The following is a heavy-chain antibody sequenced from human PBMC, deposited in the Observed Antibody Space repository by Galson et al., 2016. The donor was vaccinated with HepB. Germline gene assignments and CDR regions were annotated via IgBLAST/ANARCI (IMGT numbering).Heavy chain of an antibody. CDR1: GGSIISYY. V-gene: IGHV4-59*12. J-gene: IGHJ6*02. D-gene: IGHD3-10*01. CDR3: ARAVWLPLSGMDV. Sequence: ETLSLTCTVSGGSIISYYWSWIRQSPGKGLECIGYIYYSGSTNYNPSLNSRATMSVDTSKNQFSLKLYSVTAADTAVYFCARAVWLPLSGMDVWGQGTTVTVSS. CDR2: IYYSGST.